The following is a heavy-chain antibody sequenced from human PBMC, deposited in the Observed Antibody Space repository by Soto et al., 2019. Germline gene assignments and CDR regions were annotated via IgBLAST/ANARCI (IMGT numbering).Heavy chain of an antibody. CDR3: AVRQQLVPPYYSGMDV. CDR1: GYSFTSYW. D-gene: IGHD6-13*01. V-gene: IGHV5-10-1*01. CDR2: IDPSDSYT. Sequence: PGESLKISCKGSGYSFTSYWISWVRQMPGKGLEWMGRIDPSDSYTNYSPSFQGHVTISADKSISTAYLQWSSLKASDTAMYYCAVRQQLVPPYYSGMDVWGQGTTVTVSS. J-gene: IGHJ6*02.